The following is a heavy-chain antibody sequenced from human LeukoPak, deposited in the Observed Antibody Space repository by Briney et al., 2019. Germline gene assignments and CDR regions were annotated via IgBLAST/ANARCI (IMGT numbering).Heavy chain of an antibody. J-gene: IGHJ4*02. D-gene: IGHD5-24*01. V-gene: IGHV1-69*04. Sequence: GASVKVSCKASGYTFTSYGISWVRQAPGQGLEWMGRIIPILGIANYAQKFQGRVTITADKSTSTAYMELSSLRSEDTAVYYCARAVEMATRVAAYYFDYWGQGTLVTVSS. CDR3: ARAVEMATRVAAYYFDY. CDR2: IIPILGIA. CDR1: GYTFTSYG.